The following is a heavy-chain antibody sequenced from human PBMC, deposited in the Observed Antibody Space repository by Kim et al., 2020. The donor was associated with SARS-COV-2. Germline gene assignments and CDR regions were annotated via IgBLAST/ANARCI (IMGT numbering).Heavy chain of an antibody. J-gene: IGHJ5*02. D-gene: IGHD3-10*01. CDR2: IYYSGST. Sequence: SETLSLTCTVSGGSISSYYWSWIRQPPGKGLEWIGYIYYSGSTNYNPSLKSRVTISVDTSKNQFSLKLSSVTAADTAVYYCARSYYYGSGSPLDNWFDPWGQGTLVTVSS. CDR3: ARSYYYGSGSPLDNWFDP. V-gene: IGHV4-59*01. CDR1: GGSISSYY.